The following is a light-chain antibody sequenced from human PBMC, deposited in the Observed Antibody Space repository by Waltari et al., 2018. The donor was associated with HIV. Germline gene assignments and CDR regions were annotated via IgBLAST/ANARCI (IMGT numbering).Light chain of an antibody. J-gene: IGLJ2*01. CDR1: SSDVGGYNY. CDR2: EVS. V-gene: IGLV2-14*01. Sequence: QSALTQPASVSGSPGQSITISCTGTSSDVGGYNYVSWSQQHPGNAPKLMIYEVSNRPSGVSNRFSGSKSGNTASLPISGLQAEDEADYYCSSYTSSSTLVFGGGTKLTVL. CDR3: SSYTSSSTLV.